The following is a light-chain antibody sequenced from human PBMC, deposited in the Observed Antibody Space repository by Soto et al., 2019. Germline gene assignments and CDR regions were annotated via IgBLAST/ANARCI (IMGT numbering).Light chain of an antibody. Sequence: EIVLTQSPGTLSVSPGERATLSCRGSQSVTSNFLAWYQQKPGQSPRLLISAASTRACDVPDRFSGSGSGTDFTLTITRLEPEDFAVYYCQQYGSLPWTFGQGTKVE. CDR3: QQYGSLPWT. V-gene: IGKV3-20*01. CDR2: AAS. CDR1: QSVTSNF. J-gene: IGKJ1*01.